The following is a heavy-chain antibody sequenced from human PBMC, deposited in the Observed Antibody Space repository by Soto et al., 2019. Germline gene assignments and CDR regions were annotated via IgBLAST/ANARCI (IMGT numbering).Heavy chain of an antibody. CDR3: ARGEYCSGGSCYDFDY. D-gene: IGHD2-15*01. CDR1: GGSISSYY. Sequence: QVQLQESGPGLVKPSETLSLTCTVSGGSISSYYWSWIRQPPGKGLEWIGYIYYSGSTNYNPSLKSRVTISVDTSKNQFSLKLSSVTAADTAVYYCARGEYCSGGSCYDFDYWGQGTLVTVSS. CDR2: IYYSGST. J-gene: IGHJ4*02. V-gene: IGHV4-59*01.